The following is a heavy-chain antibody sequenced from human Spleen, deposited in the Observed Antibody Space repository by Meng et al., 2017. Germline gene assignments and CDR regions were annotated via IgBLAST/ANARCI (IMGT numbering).Heavy chain of an antibody. CDR3: ARGFVGAAAGKIYYYGMDV. CDR2: IYYSGST. D-gene: IGHD6-13*01. V-gene: IGHV4-38-2*01. CDR1: GYSISSGYY. J-gene: IGHJ6*02. Sequence: GSLRLSCAVSGYSISSGYYWGWIRQPPGKGLEWIGSIYYSGSTYYNPSLKSRVTISVDTSKNQFSLKLSSVTAADTAVYYCARGFVGAAAGKIYYYGMDVWGQGTTVTVSS.